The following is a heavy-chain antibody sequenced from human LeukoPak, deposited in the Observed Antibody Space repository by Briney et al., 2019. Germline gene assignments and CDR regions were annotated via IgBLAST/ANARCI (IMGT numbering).Heavy chain of an antibody. CDR1: GGTFSSYA. V-gene: IGHV1-69*04. CDR2: FIPILGIA. CDR3: ASRFVVVTANYYYYYGMDV. D-gene: IGHD2-15*01. Sequence: APVTASSKASGGTFSSYAISGVRQAPGQGREWMGRFIPILGIAKYAQKFEGRVTITADKSTSTAYMELRSLRSEDTATNYRASRFVVVTANYYYYYGMDVWGQGTTVTVSS. J-gene: IGHJ6*02.